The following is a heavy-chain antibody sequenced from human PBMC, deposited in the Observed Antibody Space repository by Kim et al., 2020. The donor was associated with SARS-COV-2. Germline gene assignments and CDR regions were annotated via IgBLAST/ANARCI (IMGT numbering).Heavy chain of an antibody. J-gene: IGHJ5*02. CDR2: IYYSGST. V-gene: IGHV4-59*01. CDR3: ARDHDFWRRGGFDP. D-gene: IGHD3-3*01. CDR1: GGSISSYY. Sequence: SETLSLTCTVSGGSISSYYWSWIRQPPGKGLEWIGYIYYSGSTNYNPSLKSRVTISVDTSKNQFSLKLSSVTAADTAVYYCARDHDFWRRGGFDPWGQGTLVTVSS.